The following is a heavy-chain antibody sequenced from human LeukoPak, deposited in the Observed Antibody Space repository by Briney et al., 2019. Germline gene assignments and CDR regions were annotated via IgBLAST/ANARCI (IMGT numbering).Heavy chain of an antibody. J-gene: IGHJ4*02. CDR3: ARDASGSQGY. Sequence: GGSLRLFCAASGFIFSSYSMNWVRQAPGKGLEWVSSISSSSSYIYYADSVKGRFTISRDNAKNSLYLQMNSLKAEDTAVYYCARDASGSQGYWGQGTLVTVSS. CDR2: ISSSSSYI. CDR1: GFIFSSYS. V-gene: IGHV3-21*01. D-gene: IGHD1-26*01.